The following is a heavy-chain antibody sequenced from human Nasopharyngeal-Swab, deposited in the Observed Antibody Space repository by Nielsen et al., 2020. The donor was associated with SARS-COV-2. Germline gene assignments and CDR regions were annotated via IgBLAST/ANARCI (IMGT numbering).Heavy chain of an antibody. CDR3: AKDLRGPYFF. CDR1: GYSFRTYG. CDR2: LVGSVDISGSGGST. D-gene: IGHD2/OR15-2a*01. V-gene: IGHV3-23*01. Sequence: GESLKISCVASGYSFRTYGMSWVRQAPGKGLEWVAALVGSVDISGSGGSTYYADSVKGRFTISRDNSKNTLSLQMNSLRAEDTAVYYCAKDLRGPYFFWGQGTLVTVSS. J-gene: IGHJ4*02.